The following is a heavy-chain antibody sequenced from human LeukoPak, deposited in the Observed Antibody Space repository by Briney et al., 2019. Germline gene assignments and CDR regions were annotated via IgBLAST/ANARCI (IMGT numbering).Heavy chain of an antibody. D-gene: IGHD3-10*01. CDR3: AINIMVRGVIGGSDY. CDR2: IIPIFGTA. Sequence: ASVKVPCKASGGTFSSYAISWVRQAPGQGLEWMGGIIPIFGTANYAQKFQGRVTITADKSTSTAYMELSSLRSEDTAVYYCAINIMVRGVIGGSDYWGQGTLVTVSS. V-gene: IGHV1-69*06. J-gene: IGHJ4*02. CDR1: GGTFSSYA.